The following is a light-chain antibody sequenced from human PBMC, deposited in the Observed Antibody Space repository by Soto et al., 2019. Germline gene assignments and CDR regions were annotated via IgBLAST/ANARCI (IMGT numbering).Light chain of an antibody. CDR1: QSVSSY. V-gene: IGKV3-11*01. J-gene: IGKJ4*01. CDR2: DAS. CDR3: QQRSDWPST. Sequence: EIVLTQSPATLSLSPGERATLSCRASQSVSSYLAWYQQQPGQAPRLLIYDASNMATSIPARFSGSGSGTAFTLTISSLAPDDFAVYYCQQRSDWPSTFGGGNKVQIK.